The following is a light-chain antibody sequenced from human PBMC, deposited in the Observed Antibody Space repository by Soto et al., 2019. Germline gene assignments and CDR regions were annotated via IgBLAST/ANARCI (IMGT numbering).Light chain of an antibody. CDR2: EAS. Sequence: ELVMTQSPASLSVSPGERATLSCRTSQRVGSYLAWYQQKPGQAPRLLIYEASTRATGIPARISGSGSGTEFTRTFSSLQSEDFAVYYCQQYYDWPFSFGPGTKVHVK. V-gene: IGKV3-15*01. CDR3: QQYYDWPFS. J-gene: IGKJ3*01. CDR1: QRVGSY.